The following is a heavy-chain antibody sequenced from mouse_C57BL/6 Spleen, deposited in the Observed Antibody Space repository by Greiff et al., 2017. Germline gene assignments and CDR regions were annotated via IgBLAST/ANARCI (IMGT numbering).Heavy chain of an antibody. J-gene: IGHJ1*03. CDR3: ARKGTTVVDWYFDV. V-gene: IGHV1-69*01. CDR2: IDPSDSYT. Sequence: VQLQQPGAELVMPGASVKLSCKASGYTFTSYWMHWVKQRPGQGLEWIGEIDPSDSYTNYNQKFKGKSTLTVDKSSSTAYMQLSSLTSEDSAVYYCARKGTTVVDWYFDVWAQGPRSPSPQ. CDR1: GYTFTSYW. D-gene: IGHD1-1*01.